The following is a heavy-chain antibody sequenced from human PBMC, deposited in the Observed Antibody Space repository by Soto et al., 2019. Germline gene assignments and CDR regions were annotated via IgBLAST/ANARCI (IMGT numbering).Heavy chain of an antibody. CDR2: INHSGST. D-gene: IGHD6-13*01. Sequence: SETLSLTCAVYGGSFSGYYWSWIRQPPGKGLEWIGEINHSGSTNYNPSLKSRVTISVDTSKNQFSLKLSSVTAADTAVYYCARGTGSSWYLYYYYGMDVWGQGTTVTVSS. V-gene: IGHV4-34*01. J-gene: IGHJ6*02. CDR3: ARGTGSSWYLYYYYGMDV. CDR1: GGSFSGYY.